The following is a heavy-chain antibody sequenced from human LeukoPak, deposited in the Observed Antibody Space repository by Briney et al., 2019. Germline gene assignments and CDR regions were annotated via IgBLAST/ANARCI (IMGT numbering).Heavy chain of an antibody. CDR2: ISGSGGST. D-gene: IGHD3-10*01. V-gene: IGHV3-23*01. Sequence: GGSLRLSCAASGFTFRTYAMSWVRQAPGKGLEWVSAISGSGGSTYYADSVKGRFTISRDNSKNTLYLQMNSLRAEDTAVYYCAKGRVLLWFAWGQGTLVTVSS. J-gene: IGHJ4*02. CDR3: AKGRVLLWFA. CDR1: GFTFRTYA.